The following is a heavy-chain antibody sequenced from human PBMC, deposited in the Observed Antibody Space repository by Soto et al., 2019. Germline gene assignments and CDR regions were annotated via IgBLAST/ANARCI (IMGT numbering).Heavy chain of an antibody. J-gene: IGHJ6*03. CDR2: IYYSGST. CDR3: ARLIGTTVGDYYYYYYMDV. Sequence: TSETLSLTCTVSGGSISSYYWSWIRQPPGKGLEWIGYIYYSGSTNYNPSLKSRVTISVDTSKNQFSLKLSSVTAADTAVYYCARLIGTTVGDYYYYYYMDVWGKGTTVTVS. V-gene: IGHV4-59*08. CDR1: GGSISSYY. D-gene: IGHD1-7*01.